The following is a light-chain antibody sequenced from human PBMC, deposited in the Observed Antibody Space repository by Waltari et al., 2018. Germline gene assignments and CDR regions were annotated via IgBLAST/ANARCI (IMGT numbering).Light chain of an antibody. Sequence: DIQMTQSPSSLSASVVDRVTITCRASQSISSFLNWYQQKPGKAPKLLIYAASSLQSGVPSRFSGSGSGTDFTLTINSLQPEDFATYYCQQSYSDSRTFGQGTKLEIK. J-gene: IGKJ2*02. CDR1: QSISSF. CDR2: AAS. V-gene: IGKV1-39*01. CDR3: QQSYSDSRT.